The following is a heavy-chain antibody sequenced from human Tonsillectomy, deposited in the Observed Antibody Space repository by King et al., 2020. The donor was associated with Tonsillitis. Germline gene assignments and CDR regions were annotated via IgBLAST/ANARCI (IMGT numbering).Heavy chain of an antibody. J-gene: IGHJ4*02. CDR1: GFTFSSYS. V-gene: IGHV3-21*01. D-gene: IGHD3-22*01. CDR3: ARERGGYFYFDY. Sequence: DVQLVESGGGLVKPGGSLRLSCAASGFTFSSYSMNWVRQDPGKGLEWVSSISSSTSYIHYVDSVKGRFTISRDNAKNSLYLQINSLRAEDTAVYYCARERGGYFYFDYWGQGTLVTVSS. CDR2: ISSSTSYI.